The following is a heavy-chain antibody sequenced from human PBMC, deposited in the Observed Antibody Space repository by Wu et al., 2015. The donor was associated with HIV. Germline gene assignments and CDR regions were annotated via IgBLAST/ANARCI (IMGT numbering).Heavy chain of an antibody. CDR2: ISAYNGNT. D-gene: IGHD3-10*01. V-gene: IGHV1-18*01. Sequence: QVQLVQSGAEVKKPGASVKVSCKASGYTFTSYGISWVRQAPGQGLEWMGWISAYNGNTNYAQKLQGRVTMTTDTSTSTAYMELRSLRSDDTAVYYCARPLMVRGVILDDAFDIWGQGTMVTVSS. CDR1: GYTFTSYG. J-gene: IGHJ3*02. CDR3: ARPLMVRGVILDDAFDI.